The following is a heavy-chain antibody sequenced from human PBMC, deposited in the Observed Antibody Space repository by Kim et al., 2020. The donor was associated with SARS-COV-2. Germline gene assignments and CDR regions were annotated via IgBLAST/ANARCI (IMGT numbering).Heavy chain of an antibody. CDR2: IDWGNGNT. J-gene: IGHJ4*02. CDR3: LGGFYFDY. D-gene: IGHD3-16*01. V-gene: IGHV1-3*01. Sequence: ASVKVSCKTSGHFFTRDSIHWVRQAPGQGLEWMGGIDWGNGNTIYSQKFQGRVTFTTDTSASTAYMELSFLRSEDSAVYYCLGGFYFDYWGQGTLVTVSS. CDR1: GHFFTRDS.